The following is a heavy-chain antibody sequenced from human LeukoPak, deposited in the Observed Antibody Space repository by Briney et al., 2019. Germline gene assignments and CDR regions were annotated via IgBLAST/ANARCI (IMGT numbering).Heavy chain of an antibody. Sequence: PGGSLRLSCTASGFRFSTYWMNWGRQAPGKGVEWVSVIYSGGSTYYADSVKGRFTISRDNSKNTLYLQMDSLRTEDTAVYYCARAEVIAIFDYWGQGTLVTVSS. V-gene: IGHV3-66*02. CDR1: GFRFSTYW. CDR3: ARAEVIAIFDY. J-gene: IGHJ4*02. CDR2: IYSGGST. D-gene: IGHD2-21*01.